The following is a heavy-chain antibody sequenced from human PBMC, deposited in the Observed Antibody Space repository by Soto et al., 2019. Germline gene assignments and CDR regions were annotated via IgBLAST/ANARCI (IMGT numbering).Heavy chain of an antibody. V-gene: IGHV4-31*03. CDR1: GGSISSGGYY. J-gene: IGHJ4*02. CDR3: ARGGDYYGSGSYDFDY. CDR2: IYYSGST. Sequence: QVQLQESGPGLVKPSQTLSLTCTVSGGSISSGGYYWSWIRHHPGKGLGWIGYIYYSGSTYYNPSLKSRVTISVDTSKNQFSLKLSSVTAADTAVYYCARGGDYYGSGSYDFDYWGQGTLVTVSS. D-gene: IGHD3-10*01.